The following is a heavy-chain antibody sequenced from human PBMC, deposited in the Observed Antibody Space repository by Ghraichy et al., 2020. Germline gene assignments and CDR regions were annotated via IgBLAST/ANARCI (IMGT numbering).Heavy chain of an antibody. J-gene: IGHJ5*02. CDR3: ARDHRVLYSSRYNWFDP. D-gene: IGHD6-13*01. V-gene: IGHV7-4-1*02. Sequence: ASVKVSCKASGYTFTSYAMNWVRQAPGQGLEWMGWINTNTGNPTYAQGFTGRFVFSLDTSVSTAYLQISSLKAEDTAVYYCARDHRVLYSSRYNWFDPWGQGILVTVSS. CDR2: INTNTGNP. CDR1: GYTFTSYA.